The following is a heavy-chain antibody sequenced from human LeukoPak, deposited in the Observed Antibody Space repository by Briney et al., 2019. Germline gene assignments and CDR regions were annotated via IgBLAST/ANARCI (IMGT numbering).Heavy chain of an antibody. CDR3: ASPTSGQSFDI. CDR2: INSDGSST. J-gene: IGHJ3*02. V-gene: IGHV3-74*01. CDR1: GFTFSSYW. D-gene: IGHD6-19*01. Sequence: GGSLRLSCVASGFTFSSYWMHWVRQAPGKGLVWVSRINSDGSSTTYADSVKGRFTISRDNSKNTLYLQMNSLRAEDTAVYYCASPTSGQSFDIWGQGTMVTVSS.